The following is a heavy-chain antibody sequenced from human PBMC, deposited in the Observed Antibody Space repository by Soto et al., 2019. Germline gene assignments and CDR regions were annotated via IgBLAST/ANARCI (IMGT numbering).Heavy chain of an antibody. V-gene: IGHV4-4*02. CDR2: IYHSGST. J-gene: IGHJ4*02. Sequence: QVQLQESGPGLVKPSGTLSLTCAVSSGSISSSNWWSWVRQPPGKGLGWIGEIYHSGSTNYNTSLRSRVTISVDRSKNQFSLKLSSVTAADTAGYYCARTGIAGAGTSLNRGQGNLVTVS. D-gene: IGHD6-13*01. CDR3: ARTGIAGAGTSLN. CDR1: SGSISSSNW.